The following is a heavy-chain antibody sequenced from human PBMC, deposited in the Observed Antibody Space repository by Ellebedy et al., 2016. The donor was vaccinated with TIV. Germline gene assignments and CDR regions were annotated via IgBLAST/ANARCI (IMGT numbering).Heavy chain of an antibody. CDR1: GFTFSSSS. CDR3: ASGYSGGWYGIDY. J-gene: IGHJ4*02. Sequence: GESLKISCAASGFTFSSSSMNWVRQAPGKGLEWVSSTSSSGTYIYYADSVKGRFTISRDNAKNSLYLQMNSLRDEDTAFYYCASGYSGGWYGIDYWGQGTLVTVSS. D-gene: IGHD6-19*01. V-gene: IGHV3-21*01. CDR2: TSSSGTYI.